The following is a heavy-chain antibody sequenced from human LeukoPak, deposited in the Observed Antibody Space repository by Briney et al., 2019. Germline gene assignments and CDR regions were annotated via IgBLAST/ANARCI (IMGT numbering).Heavy chain of an antibody. CDR1: GFTFSTYG. D-gene: IGHD3-10*01. CDR3: VKDRTGTYTLDY. Sequence: PGGSLRLSCAASGFTFSTYGMNWVRQAPGKGLEWVSYISSSGGTIYYADSVKGRFTISRDNSKNTLNLQMNSLRAEDTAVYYCVKDRTGTYTLDYWGQGTLVTVSS. V-gene: IGHV3-48*01. J-gene: IGHJ4*02. CDR2: ISSSGGTI.